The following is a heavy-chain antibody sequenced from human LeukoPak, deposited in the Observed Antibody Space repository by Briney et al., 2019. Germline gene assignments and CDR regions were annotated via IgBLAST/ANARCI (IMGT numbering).Heavy chain of an antibody. D-gene: IGHD3-3*01. V-gene: IGHV4-39*02. CDR1: GGSINSNDYY. CDR2: IYYSGNT. CDR3: ARESSYYDFWSGYYTRRDYYYYMDV. Sequence: PSETLSLTCTVSGGSINSNDYYWGWIRQPPGKGLEWIGSIYYSGNTYYNPSLKSRVTISVDTSKNQFSLKLSSVTAADTAVYYCARESSYYDFWSGYYTRRDYYYYMDVWGKGTTVTVSS. J-gene: IGHJ6*03.